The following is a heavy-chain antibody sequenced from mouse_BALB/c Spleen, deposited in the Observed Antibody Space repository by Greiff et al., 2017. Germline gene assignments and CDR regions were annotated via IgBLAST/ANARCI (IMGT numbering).Heavy chain of an antibody. Sequence: EVKLMESGGGLVQPGGSRKLSCAASGFTFSSFGMHWVRQAPEKGLEWIAYISSGSSTIYYADTLKGRFTISRDNPKNTLFLQMTSLRSEDTAMYYCAREGVVDAMDYWGQGTSVTVSS. V-gene: IGHV5-17*02. J-gene: IGHJ4*01. CDR1: GFTFSSFG. D-gene: IGHD1-1*01. CDR2: ISSGSSTI. CDR3: AREGVVDAMDY.